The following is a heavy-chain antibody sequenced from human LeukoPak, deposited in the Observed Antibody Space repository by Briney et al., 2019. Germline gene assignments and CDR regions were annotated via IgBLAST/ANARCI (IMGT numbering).Heavy chain of an antibody. V-gene: IGHV4-59*08. CDR3: ARHTTDDYGDYFAFDI. Sequence: SETLSLTCTVSGGSISSYYWSWIRQPPGKGLEWIGYIYYSGSTNYNPSLKSRVTISVDTSKNQFSLKLSSVTAADTAAYYCARHTTDDYGDYFAFDIWGQGTMVTVSS. D-gene: IGHD4-17*01. CDR1: GGSISSYY. J-gene: IGHJ3*02. CDR2: IYYSGST.